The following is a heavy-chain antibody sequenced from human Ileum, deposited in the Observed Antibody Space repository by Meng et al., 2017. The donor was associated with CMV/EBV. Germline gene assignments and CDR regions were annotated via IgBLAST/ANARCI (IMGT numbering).Heavy chain of an antibody. D-gene: IGHD4-17*01. V-gene: IGHV4-4*07. CDR2: IYVSLST. J-gene: IGHJ4*02. CDR3: ARDIPYGEYAFDY. Sequence: VMRLGSGPVQGNTSQTRSFPLGVPGGFMIGYSGGWIRQPAGKVLEWIRPIYVSLSTDNNSSVKSRVTKSIDTSNNQFSLKLSSVSAADTAVYYCARDIPYGEYAFDYWGQGTLVTVSS. CDR1: GGFMIGYS.